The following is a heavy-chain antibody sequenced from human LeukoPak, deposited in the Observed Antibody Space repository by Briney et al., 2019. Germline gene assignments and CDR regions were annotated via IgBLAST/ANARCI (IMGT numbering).Heavy chain of an antibody. Sequence: PGGSLRLSCAASGFTFSSYGMHWVRQAPGKGLEWVAFIRYDGSNKHYADSVKGRFTISRDNSKNTLYLQMNSLRAEDTAVYYCAKAGYVYGSGSYYHFDYWGQGTLVTVSS. CDR1: GFTFSSYG. CDR3: AKAGYVYGSGSYYHFDY. J-gene: IGHJ4*02. V-gene: IGHV3-30*02. D-gene: IGHD3-10*01. CDR2: IRYDGSNK.